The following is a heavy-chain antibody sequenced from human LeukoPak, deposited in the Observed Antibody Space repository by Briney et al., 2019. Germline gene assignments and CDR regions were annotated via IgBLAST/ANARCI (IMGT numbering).Heavy chain of an antibody. CDR2: INHSGST. J-gene: IGHJ4*02. CDR3: ARADSSGYYG. D-gene: IGHD3-22*01. Sequence: SETLSLTCTVSGGSISSYYWSWIRQPPGKGLEWIGEINHSGSTNYNPSLKSRVTISVDTSKNQFSLKLSSVTAADTAVYYCARADSSGYYGWGQGTLVTVSS. V-gene: IGHV4-34*01. CDR1: GGSISSYY.